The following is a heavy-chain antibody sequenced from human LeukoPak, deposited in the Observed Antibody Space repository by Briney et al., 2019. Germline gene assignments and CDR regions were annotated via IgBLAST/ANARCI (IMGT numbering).Heavy chain of an antibody. J-gene: IGHJ6*02. Sequence: GGSLRLSCAASGFTVSNNYMGWVRQAPGKGLEWVSVIYSGGTTYYADSVKGRFTISRGNSKSTVYLQMNSLRAEDTAVYYCARDRPIFSNLPIWGQGTTVTVSS. V-gene: IGHV3-66*01. CDR2: IYSGGTT. CDR3: ARDRPIFSNLPI. D-gene: IGHD4-11*01. CDR1: GFTVSNNY.